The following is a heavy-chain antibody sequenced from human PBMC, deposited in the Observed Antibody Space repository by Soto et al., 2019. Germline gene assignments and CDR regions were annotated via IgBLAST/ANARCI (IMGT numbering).Heavy chain of an antibody. D-gene: IGHD4-4*01. CDR1: GYTFTNYG. J-gene: IGHJ5*02. Sequence: QLQLVQSGTELKKPGASVKVSCKAYGYTFTNYGITWVRQAPGQGLEWMGWINADYGNTNYEQKFQGRVTMTTDTSTNTAYMELWSLRSDDTAVYYCARKSLSNFNWFDPWGQGTLVTFSS. CDR3: ARKSLSNFNWFDP. V-gene: IGHV1-18*04. CDR2: INADYGNT.